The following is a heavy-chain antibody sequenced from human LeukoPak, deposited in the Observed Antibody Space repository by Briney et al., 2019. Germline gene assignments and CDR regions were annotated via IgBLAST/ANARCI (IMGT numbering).Heavy chain of an antibody. CDR2: NSGSGGST. J-gene: IGHJ5*02. V-gene: IGHV3-23*01. CDR3: AKDAEGTMIVVANPNWFDP. CDR1: GFTFSSYA. D-gene: IGHD3-22*01. Sequence: GGSLRLSCAASGFTFSSYAMSWVRQAPGKGLEWVSANSGSGGSTYYADSVKGRFTISRDNSKNTLYLQMNSLRAEDTAVYYCAKDAEGTMIVVANPNWFDPWGQGTLVTVSS.